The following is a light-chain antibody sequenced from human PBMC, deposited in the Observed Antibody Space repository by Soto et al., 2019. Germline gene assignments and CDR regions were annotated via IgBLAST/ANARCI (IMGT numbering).Light chain of an antibody. Sequence: QSVLTQPASVSGSPGQSITISCTGTSSDVGGYNYVSWYQQHPGKAPKLMIYDVSNRPSGVSNRFSGSKSGNTASLTISGLQAEDEADYYCSSYTSSSNSVVFGGGTKVTVL. CDR3: SSYTSSSNSVV. CDR2: DVS. J-gene: IGLJ2*01. V-gene: IGLV2-14*01. CDR1: SSDVGGYNY.